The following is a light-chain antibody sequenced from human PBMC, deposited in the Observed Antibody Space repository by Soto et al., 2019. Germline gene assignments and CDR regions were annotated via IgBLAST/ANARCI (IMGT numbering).Light chain of an antibody. J-gene: IGKJ2*01. CDR1: QSVSSSY. Sequence: EIVLTQSPGTLSLSPGERATLSCRASQSVSSSYLAWYQQKPGQAPRLLISNASNRATGIPSRFSGSGSGTDFTLTISSLEPEDFAVYYCQQHGTWPPNFGQGTKVDIK. CDR2: NAS. CDR3: QQHGTWPPN. V-gene: IGKV3D-20*02.